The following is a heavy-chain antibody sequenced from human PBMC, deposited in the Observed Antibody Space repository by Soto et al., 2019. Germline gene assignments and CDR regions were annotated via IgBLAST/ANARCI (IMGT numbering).Heavy chain of an antibody. J-gene: IGHJ6*03. D-gene: IGHD2-15*01. V-gene: IGHV4-34*01. CDR1: GGSFRGYY. Sequence: SETLSLTCAVYGGSFRGYYWSWIRQPPGKGLEWIGEINHSGSTNYNPSLKSRVTISVDTSKNQFSLKLSSVTAADTAVYYCARGGSPTLYCSGGRCQRDYYYMDFWCKGTTGTGSS. CDR2: INHSGST. CDR3: ARGGSPTLYCSGGRCQRDYYYMDF.